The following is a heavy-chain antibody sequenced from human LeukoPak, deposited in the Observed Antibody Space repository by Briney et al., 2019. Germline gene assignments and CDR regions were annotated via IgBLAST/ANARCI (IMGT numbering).Heavy chain of an antibody. CDR2: IRSKANSYAT. CDR1: GFAFSGSA. V-gene: IGHV3-73*01. D-gene: IGHD5-18*01. CDR3: AREPTAVIL. J-gene: IGHJ4*02. Sequence: PGGSLRLSCAASGFAFSGSAMHWVRQASGKGLEWVGRIRSKANSYATAYAASVKGRFTISRGNAKNSLYLQMNSLRAEDTAVYYCAREPTAVILWGQGTLVTVSS.